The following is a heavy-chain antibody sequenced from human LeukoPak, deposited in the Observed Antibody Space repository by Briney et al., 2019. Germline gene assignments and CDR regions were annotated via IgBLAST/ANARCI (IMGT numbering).Heavy chain of an antibody. D-gene: IGHD4-11*01. V-gene: IGHV1-2*02. Sequence: ASVKVSCKASGYTFTDYYVHWVRQAPGQGLEWMGWINPGSGGTNYAQKFQGRVTMTRDTSISTAYMELSRLRSDDTAVYYCARDRVTWFDPWGQGTLVTVSS. CDR1: GYTFTDYY. J-gene: IGHJ5*02. CDR2: INPGSGGT. CDR3: ARDRVTWFDP.